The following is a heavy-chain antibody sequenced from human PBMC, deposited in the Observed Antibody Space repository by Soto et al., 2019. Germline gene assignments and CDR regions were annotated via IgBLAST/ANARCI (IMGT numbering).Heavy chain of an antibody. V-gene: IGHV3-23*01. J-gene: IGHJ4*02. CDR1: GFTFSSYA. CDR3: TKNYYFDN. Sequence: EVQLLQSGGGLVQPGGSLRLSCAASGFTFSSYAVSWVRQAPGKGLEWVSSITTSGDSTYYADSVKGRFTISRDNSKNTLSLQMNSLRAEDTAVYYCTKNYYFDNWGQGTLVTVSS. CDR2: ITTSGDST.